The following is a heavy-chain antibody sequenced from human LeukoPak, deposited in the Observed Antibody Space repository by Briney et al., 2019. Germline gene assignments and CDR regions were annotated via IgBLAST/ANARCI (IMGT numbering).Heavy chain of an antibody. CDR1: GFSLSAYG. V-gene: IGHV3-30*19. Sequence: GRSLRLSCAASGFSLSAYGVHWVRQAPGKGLEWVAVISYDGDNEYYADSVKGRFTISRDNSKNTLYLQMNSLRAEDTAVYYCARDLYSSGWTYCFDYWGQGTLVTVSS. J-gene: IGHJ4*02. CDR3: ARDLYSSGWTYCFDY. D-gene: IGHD6-19*01. CDR2: ISYDGDNE.